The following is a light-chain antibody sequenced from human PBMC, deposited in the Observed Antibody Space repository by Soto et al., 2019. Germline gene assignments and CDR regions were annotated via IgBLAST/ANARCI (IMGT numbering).Light chain of an antibody. Sequence: DIQMTQSPSTLSASVGDGVTITCRASQTISGWLAWYQQRPGKAPKLLISDASSLRSGVPSRFSGSGSGTEFTLTISSLQPDDFGSYYCQHRSNWPLTFGGGTKVEIK. CDR3: QHRSNWPLT. CDR2: DAS. V-gene: IGKV1-5*01. CDR1: QTISGW. J-gene: IGKJ4*01.